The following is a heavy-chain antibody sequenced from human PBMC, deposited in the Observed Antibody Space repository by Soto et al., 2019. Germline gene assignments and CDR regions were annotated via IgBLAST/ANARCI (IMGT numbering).Heavy chain of an antibody. V-gene: IGHV3-74*01. Sequence: GGSLRLSCAASGLTFSSYWMHWVRQAPGKGLVWVSRINSDGSSTDYADSVKGRFTTSRDNAKNTLYLQMNSLRGEGTAVYYCARAIGFYGMDVWGQGTTVTVSS. CDR3: ARAIGFYGMDV. D-gene: IGHD6-25*01. J-gene: IGHJ6*02. CDR1: GLTFSSYW. CDR2: INSDGSST.